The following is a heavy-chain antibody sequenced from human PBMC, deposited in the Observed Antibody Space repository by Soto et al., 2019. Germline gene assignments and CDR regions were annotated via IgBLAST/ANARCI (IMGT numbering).Heavy chain of an antibody. CDR1: GFTFNTYD. J-gene: IGHJ5*02. CDR3: GRSGTARLPRHSWFDT. D-gene: IGHD3-16*01. Sequence: EVQLVESGGGLVKPGGSLRLSCAASGFTFNTYDMNWVRQAPGKGLEWVSSITTSSAYIYYADSLKGRITISRDNAKNSLSLQMNSLRAEDTAVYYCGRSGTARLPRHSWFDTWGQGTLVTVSS. V-gene: IGHV3-21*01. CDR2: ITTSSAYI.